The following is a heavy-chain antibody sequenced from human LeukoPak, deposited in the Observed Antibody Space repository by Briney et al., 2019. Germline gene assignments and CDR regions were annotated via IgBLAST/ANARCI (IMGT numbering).Heavy chain of an antibody. V-gene: IGHV4-4*02. J-gene: IGHJ5*02. CDR3: ARRKTVTTYPNRGWFDP. Sequence: SETLSLTCAVSGGSIRSSNWWSWVRQSPGKGLECIGDIHHSGTTNYNPSLKSRVTISVDTSKNQFSLKLSSVTAADTAVYYCARRKTVTTYPNRGWFDPWGQGTLVTVSS. D-gene: IGHD4-17*01. CDR1: GGSIRSSNW. CDR2: IHHSGTT.